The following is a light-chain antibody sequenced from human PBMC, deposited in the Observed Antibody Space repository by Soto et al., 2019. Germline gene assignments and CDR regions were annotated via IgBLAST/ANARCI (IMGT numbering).Light chain of an antibody. V-gene: IGLV3-21*02. CDR3: HVWDSSSDHWV. CDR1: NIGSKS. CDR2: DDS. Sequence: SYELTQPPSVSVAPGQTARIICGGNNIGSKSVNWYHQKPGQAPVLVVYDDSDRPSGIPERLSGSNSGNTATLTISRVEAGDEADYYCHVWDSSSDHWVFGGGTKLTVL. J-gene: IGLJ3*02.